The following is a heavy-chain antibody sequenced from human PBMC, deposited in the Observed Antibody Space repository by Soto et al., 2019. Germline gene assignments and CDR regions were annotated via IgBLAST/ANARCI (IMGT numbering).Heavy chain of an antibody. CDR2: ISGSGGST. J-gene: IGHJ4*02. CDR1: GFTFSSYA. Sequence: GGSLRLSCAASGFTFSSYAMSWVRQAPGKGLEWVSAISGSGGSTYYADSVKGRFTISRDNSKNTLYLQMNSLRAEDTAVYYCAKERVYYDSSGYYRYFDYWGQGTLVTVSS. CDR3: AKERVYYDSSGYYRYFDY. V-gene: IGHV3-23*01. D-gene: IGHD3-22*01.